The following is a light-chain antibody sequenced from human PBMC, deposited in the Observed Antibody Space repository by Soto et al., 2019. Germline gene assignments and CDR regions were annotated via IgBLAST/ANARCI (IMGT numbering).Light chain of an antibody. CDR2: GAS. CDR1: QSVSSSY. CDR3: KQYGSSPWT. J-gene: IGKJ1*01. Sequence: EIVLTQSPGTLSLSPGERATLSCRASQSVSSSYVAWYQQKPGQAPRLLISGASSRAADIPDRFSGSGSGTDFTLTINRLEPEDFAMYFCKQYGSSPWTFGQGTKVDIK. V-gene: IGKV3-20*01.